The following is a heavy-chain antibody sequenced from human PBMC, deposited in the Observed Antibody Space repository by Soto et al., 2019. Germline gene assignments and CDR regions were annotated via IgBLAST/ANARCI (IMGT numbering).Heavy chain of an antibody. J-gene: IGHJ6*02. D-gene: IGHD2-15*01. CDR3: ARLASVPSDEHFYSLALDV. CDR1: GSTFTSYV. V-gene: IGHV1-18*01. Sequence: ASVKVSCKASGSTFTSYVISWVRQAPGQGLEWMGWISAYNGDTNYAQNLQGGVTMTTDTSTNTAHMELRSLEASDTATYYCARLASVPSDEHFYSLALDVWGQGTAVTVSS. CDR2: ISAYNGDT.